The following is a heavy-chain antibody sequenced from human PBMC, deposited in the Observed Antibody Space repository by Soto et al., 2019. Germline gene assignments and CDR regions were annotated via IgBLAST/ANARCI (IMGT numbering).Heavy chain of an antibody. J-gene: IGHJ4*02. CDR3: ARDTGVWFGELTDY. CDR1: GYTFTNYG. CDR2: ISVYNGKT. D-gene: IGHD3-10*01. V-gene: IGHV1-18*01. Sequence: QVQLVQSGAEVKKPGASVKVSCKASGYTFTNYGISWVRQAPGQGLEWMGWISVYNGKTNYAQKFQGRVTMTTDTSTSTAYMELRSLRSDDTAVYYCARDTGVWFGELTDYWGQGTLVTVSS.